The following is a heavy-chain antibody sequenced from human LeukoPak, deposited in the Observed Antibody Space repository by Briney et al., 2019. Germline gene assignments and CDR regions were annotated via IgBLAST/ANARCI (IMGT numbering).Heavy chain of an antibody. CDR2: ITGSGGLT. CDR3: AKPFSPGLLKYYFDS. CDR1: GFTFSSSA. Sequence: GGSLRLSCAASGFTFSSSAMTWVRQAPGKGLEWVSTITGSGGLTYYTDSVRGRFTVSRDNSKDTLYLQMNNLRVEDTALYYCAKPFSPGLLKYYFDSWGPGTLVTVSS. J-gene: IGHJ4*02. V-gene: IGHV3-23*01. D-gene: IGHD3-10*01.